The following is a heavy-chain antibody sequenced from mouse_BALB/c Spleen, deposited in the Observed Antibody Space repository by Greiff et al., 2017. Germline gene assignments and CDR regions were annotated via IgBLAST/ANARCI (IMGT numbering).Heavy chain of an antibody. CDR2: SYPGSGST. J-gene: IGHJ2*01. D-gene: IGHD1-1*01. CDR1: GYTFTSLW. Sequence: LQQPGSELVRPGASVKLSLKASGYTFTSLWIHRVKQRPGQGLEWIGNSYPGSGSTNYDEKFKRKGTLTVDTSSSTAYMHLSSLTSEDSAVYYCTRYPGSSYCYFDYWGQGTTLTVSS. V-gene: IGHV1S22*01. CDR3: TRYPGSSYCYFDY.